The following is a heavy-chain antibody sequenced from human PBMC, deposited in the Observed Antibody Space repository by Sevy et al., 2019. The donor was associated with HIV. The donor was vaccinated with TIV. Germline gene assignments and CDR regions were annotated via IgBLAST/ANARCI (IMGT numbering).Heavy chain of an antibody. CDR1: GGSISTNNW. J-gene: IGHJ5*02. CDR3: ARAPPIVVVPGAPSWFDP. CDR2: IHHSGST. D-gene: IGHD2-2*01. Sequence: SETLSLTCAVSGGSISTNNWWSWVRQSPGEGLEWIGEIHHSGSTNYNPSLKSRVTISVDTSKTQVSLKLSSVTAADTAIYYCARAPPIVVVPGAPSWFDPWGQGTLVTVSS. V-gene: IGHV4-4*02.